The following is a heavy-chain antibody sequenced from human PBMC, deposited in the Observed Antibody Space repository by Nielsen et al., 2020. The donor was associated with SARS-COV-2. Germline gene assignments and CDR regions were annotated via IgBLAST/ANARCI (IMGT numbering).Heavy chain of an antibody. J-gene: IGHJ6*02. Sequence: ASVKVKCKASGYTFTSYDINWVRQATGQGLEWMGWMNPNSGNTGYAQKFQGRVTMTSNTSISTAYMELSSLRSEDTSVYSCARGLGEGVLIRGYYVLDVWGQGTTVTVSS. D-gene: IGHD3-10*01. CDR3: ARGLGEGVLIRGYYVLDV. CDR2: MNPNSGNT. CDR1: GYTFTSYD. V-gene: IGHV1-8*01.